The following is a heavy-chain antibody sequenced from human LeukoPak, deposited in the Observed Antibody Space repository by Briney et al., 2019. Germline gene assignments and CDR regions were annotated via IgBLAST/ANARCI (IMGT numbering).Heavy chain of an antibody. CDR3: ARDPSYYGSGYYLDY. D-gene: IGHD3-10*01. V-gene: IGHV1-2*02. CDR1: GYTFTGYY. Sequence: ASVKVSCKASGYTFTGYYMHWVRQAPGQGLEWMGWINPNSGGTNYAQNFQGRVTMTRDTSISTAYMELSRLRSDDTAVYYCARDPSYYGSGYYLDYWGQGTLVTVSS. J-gene: IGHJ4*02. CDR2: INPNSGGT.